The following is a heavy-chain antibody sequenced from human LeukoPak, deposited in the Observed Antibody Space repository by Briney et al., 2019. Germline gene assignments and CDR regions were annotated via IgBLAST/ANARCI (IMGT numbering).Heavy chain of an antibody. CDR2: ISAYNGNT. Sequence: EASVKVSCKASGYIFTTYGISWVRQAPGQGLEWVGWISAYNGNTRYAQKLQGRVTMTTDTSTTTAYMELRSLRSDDTAVYYCATVKYCSSIGCYPDNWFDPWGQGTLVTVSS. CDR1: GYIFTTYG. D-gene: IGHD2-2*01. J-gene: IGHJ5*02. V-gene: IGHV1-18*01. CDR3: ATVKYCSSIGCYPDNWFDP.